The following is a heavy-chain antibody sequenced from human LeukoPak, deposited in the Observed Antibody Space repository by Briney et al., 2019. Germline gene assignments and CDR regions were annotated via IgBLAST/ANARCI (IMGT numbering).Heavy chain of an antibody. Sequence: SETLSLTCTVSGASISSYYWSWIRQPPGKGLEWIGYIYYSGSTNYNPSLKSRVTISVDTSKNQFSPKLSSVTAADTAVYFCARALSGDPFDYWGQGTLVTVSS. V-gene: IGHV4-59*01. CDR2: IYYSGST. J-gene: IGHJ4*02. D-gene: IGHD7-27*01. CDR3: ARALSGDPFDY. CDR1: GASISSYY.